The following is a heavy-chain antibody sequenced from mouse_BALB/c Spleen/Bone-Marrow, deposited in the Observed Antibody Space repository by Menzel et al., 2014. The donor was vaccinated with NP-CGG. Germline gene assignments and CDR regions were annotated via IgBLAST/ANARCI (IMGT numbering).Heavy chain of an antibody. V-gene: IGHV14-3*02. Sequence: EVQLQQSGADPVKPGASVKLSCTASGFNIKDTYINWVRQRPEQGLEWIGRIDPANGNNKYDPKFQGKATITADTSSNTAYLQLSSLTSEDTVVYYCARDRGWYLDVWGAATTVTVSS. J-gene: IGHJ1*01. CDR1: GFNIKDTY. CDR2: IDPANGNN. CDR3: ARDRGWYLDV.